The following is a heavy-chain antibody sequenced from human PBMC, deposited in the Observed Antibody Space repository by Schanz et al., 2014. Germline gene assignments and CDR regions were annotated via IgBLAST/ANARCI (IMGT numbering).Heavy chain of an antibody. D-gene: IGHD3-9*01. J-gene: IGHJ5*02. Sequence: EVQLLESGGGLVQPGGSLRLSCAASGFTFSSYAMSWVRQAPGKGLEWVSSISHSGGSKYYADSVKGRFTISRDNSENTLYLQMNSLSADDTAVYYCAKAEYDILTDSYSRLDPWGQGTLVTVAS. V-gene: IGHV3-23*01. CDR2: ISHSGGSK. CDR1: GFTFSSYA. CDR3: AKAEYDILTDSYSRLDP.